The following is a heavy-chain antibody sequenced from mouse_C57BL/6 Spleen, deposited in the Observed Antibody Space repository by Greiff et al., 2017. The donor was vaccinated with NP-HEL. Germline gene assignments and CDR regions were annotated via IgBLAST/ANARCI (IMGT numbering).Heavy chain of an antibody. CDR1: GYAFTNYL. V-gene: IGHV1-54*01. Sequence: VQLQQSGAELVRPGTSVKVSCKASGYAFTNYLIEWVKQRPGQGLEWIGVINPGSGGTNYNEKFKGKATLTADKSSSTAYMQLSSLTSEDSAVYFCARSYYSNDYAMDYWGQGTSVTVSS. CDR2: INPGSGGT. J-gene: IGHJ4*01. D-gene: IGHD2-5*01. CDR3: ARSYYSNDYAMDY.